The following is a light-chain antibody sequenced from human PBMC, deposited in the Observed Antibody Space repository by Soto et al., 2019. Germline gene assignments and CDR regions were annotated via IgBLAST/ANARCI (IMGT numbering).Light chain of an antibody. Sequence: EFVLTQSPGTLSLSPGERATLSCRASQTVRNNYLAWYQQKPGQAPRLLIYDASSRATGIPDRFSGGGSGTDFTLTISRLEPEDFAVYYCQQYGTSEIIFGQGTRLEIK. V-gene: IGKV3-20*01. CDR2: DAS. J-gene: IGKJ5*01. CDR3: QQYGTSEII. CDR1: QTVRNNY.